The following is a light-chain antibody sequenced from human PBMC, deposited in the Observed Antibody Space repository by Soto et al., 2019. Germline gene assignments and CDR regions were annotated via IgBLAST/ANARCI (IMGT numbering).Light chain of an antibody. CDR3: SSYTSSSTLVV. J-gene: IGLJ2*01. Sequence: QSALTQPASVSGPPGQSITISCTGTSSDVGGYNYVSWYQQHPGKAPKLMIYEVSNRPSGVSNRLSGSKSGNTASLTISGIQAEDEADYYCSSYTSSSTLVVVGGGTKVTVL. CDR1: SSDVGGYNY. CDR2: EVS. V-gene: IGLV2-14*01.